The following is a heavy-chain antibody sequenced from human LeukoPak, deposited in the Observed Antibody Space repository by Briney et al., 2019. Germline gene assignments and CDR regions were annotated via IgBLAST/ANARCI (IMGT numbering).Heavy chain of an antibody. D-gene: IGHD6-13*01. V-gene: IGHV4-59*01. CDR3: ARERSGIAATFTWFDP. J-gene: IGHJ5*02. CDR1: DGSISNYY. CDR2: LYHNGNT. Sequence: SETLSLTCTVSDGSISNYYWSWIRQPPGKGLEWIGYLYHNGNTNYNASLKSRVTMSVDTSKNQFSLRLTSVTAADTAVYYCARERSGIAATFTWFDPWGQGTLVTVSS.